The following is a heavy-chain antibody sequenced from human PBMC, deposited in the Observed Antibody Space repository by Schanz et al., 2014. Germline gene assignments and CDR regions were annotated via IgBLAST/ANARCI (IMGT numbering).Heavy chain of an antibody. CDR2: INTADTT. V-gene: IGHV3-23*04. J-gene: IGHJ6*02. CDR1: GFTLSSYA. D-gene: IGHD6-6*01. CDR3: AKIWKGHPIEVRPGWSDGMDV. Sequence: DVQLAESGGGLVQPGGSLRLSCAASGFTLSSYALSWVRQSPGKGLEWVSAINTADTTYYADSVKGRFTVSRDNSKNTVYLHMNSLRAEDTAVYYCAKIWKGHPIEVRPGWSDGMDVWGQGTTVTVSS.